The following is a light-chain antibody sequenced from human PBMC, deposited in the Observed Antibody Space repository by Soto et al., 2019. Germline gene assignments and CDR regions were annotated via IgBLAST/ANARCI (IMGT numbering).Light chain of an antibody. CDR3: QQYDSSPQT. CDR1: QSVSRNY. V-gene: IGKV3-20*01. Sequence: EVVLTQSPGTLSLSPGERATLSCRASQSVSRNYIAWYQQRSGQAPRLLIQGASNRATGIPDRFSGSGSGTDFTLTISRLDPEDFAVYYCQQYDSSPQTFGQGTKVEIK. CDR2: GAS. J-gene: IGKJ1*01.